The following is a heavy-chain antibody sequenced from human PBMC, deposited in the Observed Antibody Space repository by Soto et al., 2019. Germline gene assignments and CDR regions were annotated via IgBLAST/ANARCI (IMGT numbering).Heavy chain of an antibody. D-gene: IGHD4-17*01. J-gene: IGHJ4*02. CDR3: ARTGDYVTYFDY. V-gene: IGHV1-69*02. Sequence: QVQLVQSGAEVKKPGSSVKVSCKASGGTFSSYTISWVRQAPGQGLEWMGRIIPILGIANYAQKFQGRVTITADKSASTAYMELSSLRSEDTAVYYCARTGDYVTYFDYWGQGTLVTVSS. CDR2: IIPILGIA. CDR1: GGTFSSYT.